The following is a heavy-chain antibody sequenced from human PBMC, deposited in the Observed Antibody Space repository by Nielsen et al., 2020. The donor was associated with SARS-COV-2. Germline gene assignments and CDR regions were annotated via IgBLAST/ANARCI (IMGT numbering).Heavy chain of an antibody. J-gene: IGHJ4*02. CDR2: INPNSGGT. V-gene: IGHV1-2*06. Sequence: ASVKVSCKASGYTFTGYYMHWVRQAPGQGLEWMGRINPNSGGTNYAQKFQGRVTMTRDTSISTAYMELRSLRSDDTAVYYCARSRSYDFWGGNDYWGQGTLVTVSS. CDR3: ARSRSYDFWGGNDY. D-gene: IGHD3-3*01. CDR1: GYTFTGYY.